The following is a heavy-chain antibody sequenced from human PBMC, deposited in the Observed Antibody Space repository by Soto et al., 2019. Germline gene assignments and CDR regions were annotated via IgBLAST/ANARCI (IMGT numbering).Heavy chain of an antibody. CDR1: GYTFTGYY. D-gene: IGHD5-12*01. CDR3: ARGGRWLQLDYYYGMDV. Sequence: ASVKVSCKASGYTFTGYYMHWVRQAPGQGLEWMGWINPNSGGTNYAQKFQGWVTMTRDTSISTAYMELSRLRSDDTAVYYCARGGRWLQLDYYYGMDVWGQGTTVTVSS. V-gene: IGHV1-2*04. J-gene: IGHJ6*02. CDR2: INPNSGGT.